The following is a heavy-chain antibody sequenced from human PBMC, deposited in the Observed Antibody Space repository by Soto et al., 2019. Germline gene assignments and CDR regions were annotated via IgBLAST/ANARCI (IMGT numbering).Heavy chain of an antibody. D-gene: IGHD2-2*01. Sequence: GASVKVSCKTCGYNFKKNVFTWVRQAPGQGLEWMGGTIPALGKTHYIEKFQGRVTITVDDATRTVYMEVRDLTSEDTAIYYCARGTLRNSAMDVWGQGTTVTVSS. J-gene: IGHJ6*02. CDR2: TIPALGKT. V-gene: IGHV1-69*10. CDR3: ARGTLRNSAMDV. CDR1: GYNFKKNV.